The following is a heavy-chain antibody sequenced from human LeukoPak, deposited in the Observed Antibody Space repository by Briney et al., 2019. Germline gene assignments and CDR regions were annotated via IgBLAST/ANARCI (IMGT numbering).Heavy chain of an antibody. J-gene: IGHJ6*02. D-gene: IGHD3-10*01. CDR2: ISGSGGST. CDR3: AKSSDYYGSGSYYNPPFYYYGMDV. CDR1: GFTFSSYA. V-gene: IGHV3-23*01. Sequence: GGSLRLSCAASGFTFSSYAMSWVRRAPGKGLEWVSAISGSGGSTYYADSVKGRFTISRDNSKNTLYLQMNSLRAEDTAVYYCAKSSDYYGSGSYYNPPFYYYGMDVWGQGTTVTVSS.